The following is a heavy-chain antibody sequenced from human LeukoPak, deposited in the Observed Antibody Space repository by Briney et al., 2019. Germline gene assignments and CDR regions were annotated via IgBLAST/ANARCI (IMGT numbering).Heavy chain of an antibody. D-gene: IGHD4-11*01. V-gene: IGHV3-30-3*01. Sequence: LSLTCTVSGGSISSSTYYWGWIRQAPGKGLEWVAFISYDASRIIYADSVKGRFTISRDNSKDTLYLQMKSLRTEDTAIYYCAKDYTDNYCIDYWGQGTLVTVSS. CDR1: GGSISSST. CDR2: ISYDASRI. CDR3: AKDYTDNYCIDY. J-gene: IGHJ4*02.